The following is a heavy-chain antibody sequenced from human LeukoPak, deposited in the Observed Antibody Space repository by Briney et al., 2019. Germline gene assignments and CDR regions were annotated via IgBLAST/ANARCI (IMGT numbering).Heavy chain of an antibody. CDR2: ISSIGDST. Sequence: GGSLRLSCAASGFTFGSYSMNWVRQAPGKGLEYVSHISSIGDSTYYANSVKGRFTISRDNSKNTLSLQMGSLRAEDMATYFCARAVGYPYYFDYWGQGTLVTVSS. V-gene: IGHV3-64*01. CDR1: GFTFGSYS. J-gene: IGHJ4*02. D-gene: IGHD6-25*01. CDR3: ARAVGYPYYFDY.